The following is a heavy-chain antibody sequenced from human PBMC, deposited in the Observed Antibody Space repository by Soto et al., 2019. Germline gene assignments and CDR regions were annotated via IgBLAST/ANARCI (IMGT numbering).Heavy chain of an antibody. J-gene: IGHJ6*02. CDR3: TATLTSAMDV. D-gene: IGHD4-4*01. V-gene: IGHV5-51*01. Sequence: GESLKISCKGSQYNFTNYWVGWVRQMPGKGLEWMGIIFPADSDTRFSPSFQGRVTMSVDKSIYTAYLQWSSLKASDTAMYYCTATLTSAMDVCGQGTTVTVSS. CDR2: IFPADSDT. CDR1: QYNFTNYW.